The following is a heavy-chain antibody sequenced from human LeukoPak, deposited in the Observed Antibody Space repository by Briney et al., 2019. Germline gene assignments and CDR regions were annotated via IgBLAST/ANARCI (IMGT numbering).Heavy chain of an antibody. CDR1: GGSFSGYY. V-gene: IGHV4-34*01. J-gene: IGHJ5*02. CDR2: INLSGTT. CDR3: TRGGVFRGVTLDTARVLKRISSWFDP. D-gene: IGHD2-8*02. Sequence: PSETLSLTCAVYGGSFSGYYWNWIRQSPGKGLEWVGEINLSGTTDYNPSLKSRVSVSIDTSKNFFSVNLTSVTAADTAVYYCTRGGVFRGVTLDTARVLKRISSWFDPWGQGTLVTVAS.